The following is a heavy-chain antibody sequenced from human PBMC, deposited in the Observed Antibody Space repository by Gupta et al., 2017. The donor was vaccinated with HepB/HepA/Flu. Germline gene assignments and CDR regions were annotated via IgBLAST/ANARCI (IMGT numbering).Heavy chain of an antibody. J-gene: IGHJ6*02. CDR3: AKDVKGGPAAIRASFYYYGMDG. CDR2: ISGSGGST. D-gene: IGHD2-2*01. V-gene: IGHV3-23*01. CDR1: GFTFSSYA. Sequence: EVQLLESGGGLVQPGGSLRLSCAASGFTFSSYAMSWVRQAPGKGVEWVSAISGSGGSTYYADSVKGRFTISRDNSKNTLYLQMNSLRAEDTAVYYCAKDVKGGPAAIRASFYYYGMDGWGQGTTVTVSS.